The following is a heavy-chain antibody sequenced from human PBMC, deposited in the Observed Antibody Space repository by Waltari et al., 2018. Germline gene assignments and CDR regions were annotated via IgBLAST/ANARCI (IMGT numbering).Heavy chain of an antibody. CDR1: GYTFTSYG. D-gene: IGHD4-4*01. CDR3: ARWLTTVFPYYYYMDG. CDR2: ISAYNGNT. J-gene: IGHJ6*03. Sequence: QVQLVQSGAEVKKPGASVKVSCKAPGYTFTSYGISWVRQAPGQGLEWMGWISAYNGNTNYAQQLQGRVTMTTDTSTSTAYMELRSLRSDDTAVYYCARWLTTVFPYYYYMDGWGKGTTVTVSS. V-gene: IGHV1-18*01.